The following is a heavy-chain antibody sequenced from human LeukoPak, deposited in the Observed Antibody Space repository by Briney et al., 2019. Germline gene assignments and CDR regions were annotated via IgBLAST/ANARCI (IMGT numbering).Heavy chain of an antibody. CDR3: ARLFSRGWPYYYGLGA. CDR1: GGSIDSSGSY. V-gene: IGHV4-39*01. D-gene: IGHD6-19*01. J-gene: IGHJ6*02. CDR2: VYYGGDA. Sequence: SETLSLTCTVSGGSIDSSGSYWGWIRQPPGKGLEWIGCVYYGGDAYYNPSLKSQVTISADLSKNQFSLSLISMTAADTALYYCARLFSRGWPYYYGLGAWGQGTTVTVSS.